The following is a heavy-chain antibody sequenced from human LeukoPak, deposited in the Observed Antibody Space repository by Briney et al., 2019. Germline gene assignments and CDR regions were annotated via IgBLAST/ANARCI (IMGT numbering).Heavy chain of an antibody. CDR1: GYTFTSYG. CDR2: ISAYNGNT. V-gene: IGHV1-18*01. Sequence: ASVKVSCKASGYTFTSYGISWVRQAPGQGLEWMGWISAYNGNTNYAQKLQGRVTMTTDTSTSTAYMELRSLRSDDTAVYYCARDPRTGYYTDRSPTYYYYGMDVWGQGTTVTVSS. J-gene: IGHJ6*02. D-gene: IGHD3/OR15-3a*01. CDR3: ARDPRTGYYTDRSPTYYYYGMDV.